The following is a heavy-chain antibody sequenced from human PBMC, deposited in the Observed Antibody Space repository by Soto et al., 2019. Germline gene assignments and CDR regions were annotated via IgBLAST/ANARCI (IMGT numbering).Heavy chain of an antibody. Sequence: EVQLVESGGGLVQPGGSLRLSCVASGIPVSSNYMTWVRQAPGKGLEWVAVLHSGGDTYYANSVKGRFTISRHDSTNTLFLHMNSLTGEDTAVYYCARDGPYYYASRMDVWGQGTTVTVSS. CDR1: GIPVSSNY. CDR3: ARDGPYYYASRMDV. J-gene: IGHJ6*02. V-gene: IGHV3-53*04. D-gene: IGHD3-10*01. CDR2: LHSGGDT.